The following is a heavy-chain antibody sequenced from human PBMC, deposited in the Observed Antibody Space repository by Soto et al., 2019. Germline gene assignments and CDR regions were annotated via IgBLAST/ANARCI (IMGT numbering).Heavy chain of an antibody. J-gene: IGHJ4*01. D-gene: IGHD2-2*01. Sequence: PGGSLRLSCGASGLSVSDNYMGWVRQAPGRGLEWVSVMYAGGDTHYADSVKGRFTISRDKSENTLYLQMNSLRDEDTGVYFCVSSNPSWVFDYGGLGALVTVSS. CDR1: GLSVSDNY. V-gene: IGHV3-53*01. CDR3: VSSNPSWVFDY. CDR2: MYAGGDT.